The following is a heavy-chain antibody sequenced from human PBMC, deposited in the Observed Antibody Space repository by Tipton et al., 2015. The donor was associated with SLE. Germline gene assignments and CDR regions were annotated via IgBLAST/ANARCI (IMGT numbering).Heavy chain of an antibody. D-gene: IGHD3-16*01. V-gene: IGHV4-59*11. CDR1: GASISSHY. CDR3: ARDRGGIGD. Sequence: LRLSCTVSGASISSHYWNWIRQSPGKGLEWIGYIHHSGSTKYNPSLKSRVTISVDKSKNQFSLKLDSVTAADTAVYYCARDRGGIGDWGQGTLVIVSS. J-gene: IGHJ4*02. CDR2: IHHSGST.